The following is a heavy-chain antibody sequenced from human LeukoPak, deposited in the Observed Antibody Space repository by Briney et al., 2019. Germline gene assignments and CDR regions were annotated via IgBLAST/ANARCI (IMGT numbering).Heavy chain of an antibody. V-gene: IGHV1-2*02. CDR1: GYTFTGYY. J-gene: IGHJ3*02. CDR3: ASSVAVAGPSDAFDI. Sequence: ASVKVSCKASGYTFTGYYMHWVRQAPGQGLEWMGWINPNSGGTNYAQKFQGRVTMTRDTSISTAYMELSRLRSDDTAVYYCASSVAVAGPSDAFDIWGQGTMVTVSS. D-gene: IGHD6-19*01. CDR2: INPNSGGT.